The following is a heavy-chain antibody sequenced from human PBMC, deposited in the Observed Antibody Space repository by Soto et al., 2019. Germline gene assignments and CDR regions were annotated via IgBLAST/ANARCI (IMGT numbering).Heavy chain of an antibody. D-gene: IGHD4-17*01. Sequence: GGSLRLSCAASGFTFNIYALHWVRQAPGKGLEWVDVISFDGTKKYYSDSVKGRFTISRDNLKNTLYLQMNNLRVEDAALYFCAREDDYGYRYINYGLDVWGQGTTVTVSS. CDR3: AREDDYGYRYINYGLDV. V-gene: IGHV3-30-3*01. CDR1: GFTFNIYA. J-gene: IGHJ6*02. CDR2: ISFDGTKK.